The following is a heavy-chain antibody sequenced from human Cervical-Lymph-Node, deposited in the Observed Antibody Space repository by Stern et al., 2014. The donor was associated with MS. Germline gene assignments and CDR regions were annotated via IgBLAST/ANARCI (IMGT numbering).Heavy chain of an antibody. D-gene: IGHD1-26*01. Sequence: QLQLQESGPGLVKPSETVSLTCTVSGGYMSSKYWNWIRQPPGKGLEWIGYIYSDGSTNYNPSLKSLVIISLDPSTNQFSLSLTSVTAADTAVYYCARVTGRGTRQNWFDSWGQGTLVTVSS. CDR2: IYSDGST. J-gene: IGHJ5*01. CDR3: ARVTGRGTRQNWFDS. CDR1: GGYMSSKY. V-gene: IGHV4-59*01.